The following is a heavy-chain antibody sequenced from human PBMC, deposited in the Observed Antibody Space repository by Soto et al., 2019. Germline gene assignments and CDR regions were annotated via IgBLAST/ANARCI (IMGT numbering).Heavy chain of an antibody. CDR2: ISYDGSNK. D-gene: IGHD5-18*01. Sequence: LRLSCAASGFTFSNYGMHWVRQVPGKGLEWVAVISYDGSNKYYADSVKGRFTISRDNSKNTLYLQMNSLRAEDTAVYYCAKDLDAAILYYFDFWGQGTLVTV. J-gene: IGHJ4*02. CDR3: AKDLDAAILYYFDF. V-gene: IGHV3-30*18. CDR1: GFTFSNYG.